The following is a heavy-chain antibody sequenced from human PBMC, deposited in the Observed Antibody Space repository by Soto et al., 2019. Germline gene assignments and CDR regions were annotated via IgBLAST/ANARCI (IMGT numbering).Heavy chain of an antibody. CDR2: IKSKTDGGTT. CDR3: TTEDGYNSDAFDI. Sequence: GGSLRLSCAASGFTFSDHYMDWVRQAPGKGLEWVGRIKSKTDGGTTDYAAPVKGRFTISRDDSKNTLYLQMNSLKTEDTAVYYCTTEDGYNSDAFDIWGQGTMVTVS. J-gene: IGHJ3*02. CDR1: GFTFSDHY. V-gene: IGHV3-15*01. D-gene: IGHD5-12*01.